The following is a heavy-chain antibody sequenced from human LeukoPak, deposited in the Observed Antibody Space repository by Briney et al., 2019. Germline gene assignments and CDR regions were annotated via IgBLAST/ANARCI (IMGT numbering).Heavy chain of an antibody. Sequence: TGGSLRLSCAASGFTFTTYWMSWARHAPGKGLEWVANINQDGIEKYYVASVRGRLTISRDNAKNSIYVQMNSLRAEDAAVYYCARGFDGYYGFDLWGQGTMVTVSS. CDR3: ARGFDGYYGFDL. CDR1: GFTFTTYW. CDR2: INQDGIEK. J-gene: IGHJ3*01. D-gene: IGHD5-24*01. V-gene: IGHV3-7*05.